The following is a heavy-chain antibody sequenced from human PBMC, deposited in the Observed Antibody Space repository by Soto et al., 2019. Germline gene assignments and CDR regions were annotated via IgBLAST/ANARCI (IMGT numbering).Heavy chain of an antibody. Sequence: QMQLVQSGAEVRMPGSSVKVSCKASGGTFSTYSINWVRQAPGQGLEWMGGIIPLFGTTNYAQKFKGRVTITADASTNTVYLDVSSLRSQDTAVYYCARDLEFRDGNISHLDYWGQGTLVTVSS. D-gene: IGHD3-10*01. CDR3: ARDLEFRDGNISHLDY. J-gene: IGHJ4*02. CDR2: IIPLFGTT. V-gene: IGHV1-69*01. CDR1: GGTFSTYS.